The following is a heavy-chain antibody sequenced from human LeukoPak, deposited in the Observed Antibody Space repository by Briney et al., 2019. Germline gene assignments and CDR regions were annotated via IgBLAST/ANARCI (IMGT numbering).Heavy chain of an antibody. D-gene: IGHD1-1*01. Sequence: SETLSLTCAVYGGSFSGYYWSWIRQPPGKGLEWIGEINHSGSTNYNPSLKSRVTISVDTSKNQFSLKLSSVTAADTAVYYCARVIQLEPGIHFDYWGQGTLVTVSS. J-gene: IGHJ4*02. V-gene: IGHV4-34*01. CDR1: GGSFSGYY. CDR3: ARVIQLEPGIHFDY. CDR2: INHSGST.